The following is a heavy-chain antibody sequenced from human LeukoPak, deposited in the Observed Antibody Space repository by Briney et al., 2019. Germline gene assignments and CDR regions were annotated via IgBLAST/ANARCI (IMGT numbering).Heavy chain of an antibody. Sequence: ASVKVSCKASGYTFTSYGISWVRQAPGQGLEWMGWINPNSGGTNYAQKFQGRVTMTRDTSISTAYTELSRLRSDDTAVYYCARGHTHTYYYDSSGYSDLDYWGQGTLVTVSS. V-gene: IGHV1-2*02. CDR2: INPNSGGT. CDR1: GYTFTSYG. D-gene: IGHD3-22*01. CDR3: ARGHTHTYYYDSSGYSDLDY. J-gene: IGHJ4*02.